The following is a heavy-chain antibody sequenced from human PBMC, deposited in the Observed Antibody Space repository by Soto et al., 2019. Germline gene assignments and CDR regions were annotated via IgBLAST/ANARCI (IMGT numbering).Heavy chain of an antibody. CDR3: ARRYGGNLDY. CDR1: GSSIPLCNW. CDR2: IYHSGST. V-gene: IGHV4-4*02. D-gene: IGHD1-26*01. J-gene: IGHJ4*02. Sequence: SDTLSLTFALLGSSIPLCNWWSWVRQPPGKGLEWIGEIYHSGSTNYNPSLKSRVTISVDKSKNQFSLKLSSVTAADTAVYYCARRYGGNLDYWGQG.